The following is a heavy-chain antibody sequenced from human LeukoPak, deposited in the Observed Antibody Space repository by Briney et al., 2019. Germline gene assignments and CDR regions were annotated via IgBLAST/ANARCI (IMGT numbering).Heavy chain of an antibody. CDR2: IYYSGST. D-gene: IGHD1-26*01. Sequence: SETLSLTCTVAAGSISSYYWSWIRQPPGKGLEWIGYIYYSGSTNYNPSLKSRVTISEDTSKNQFSLKLSSVTAADTAVYYCARDQSSWFDPWGQGTLVTVSS. CDR1: AGSISSYY. V-gene: IGHV4-59*01. J-gene: IGHJ5*02. CDR3: ARDQSSWFDP.